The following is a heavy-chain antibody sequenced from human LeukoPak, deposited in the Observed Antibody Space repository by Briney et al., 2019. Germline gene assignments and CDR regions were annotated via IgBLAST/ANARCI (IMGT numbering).Heavy chain of an antibody. CDR2: INLNSGGT. CDR1: GYTFTGYY. D-gene: IGHD3-22*01. V-gene: IGHV1-2*02. CDR3: ARGLLLRSILGQRSGYYFHY. J-gene: IGHJ4*02. Sequence: ASVKVSCKASGYTFTGYYMHWVRQAPGQGLEWMGWINLNSGGTNYAQKFQGRVTMTRDTSISTAYMELSRLRSDDTAVYYCARGLLLRSILGQRSGYYFHYWGQGTLVTVSS.